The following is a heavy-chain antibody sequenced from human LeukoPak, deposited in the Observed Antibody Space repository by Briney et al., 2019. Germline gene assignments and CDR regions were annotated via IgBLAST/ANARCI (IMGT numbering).Heavy chain of an antibody. CDR3: ARTLAVADPVALYYYYYGMDV. J-gene: IGHJ6*02. CDR2: IFSNDEK. V-gene: IGHV2-26*01. D-gene: IGHD6-19*01. CDR1: GFSLSNARMG. Sequence: SGPTLVNPTEPLTLTCTVSGFSLSNARMGVSWIRQPPGKALEWLAHIFSNDEKSYSTSLKSRLTISKDTSKSQVVLTMTNMDPVDTATYYCARTLAVADPVALYYYYYGMDVWGQGTTVTVSS.